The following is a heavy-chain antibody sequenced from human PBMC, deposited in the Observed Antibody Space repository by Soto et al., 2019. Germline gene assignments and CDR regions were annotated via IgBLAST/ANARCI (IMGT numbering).Heavy chain of an antibody. D-gene: IGHD6-19*01. J-gene: IGHJ4*02. V-gene: IGHV3-23*01. Sequence: PGGSLRLSCAASGFTFSSYALSWVRQAPGKGLERVSAISGSGGSTYYADSVKGRFTISRDNSKNTLYLQMNSLRAEDTAVYYCAKDPGYSSGWQPRHLRYWGQGTLVTVSS. CDR3: AKDPGYSSGWQPRHLRY. CDR2: ISGSGGST. CDR1: GFTFSSYA.